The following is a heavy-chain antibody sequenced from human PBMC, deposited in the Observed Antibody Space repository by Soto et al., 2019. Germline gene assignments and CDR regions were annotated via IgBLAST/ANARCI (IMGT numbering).Heavy chain of an antibody. V-gene: IGHV4-38-2*01. CDR3: ARGGIEVVGVVPHWFDP. Sequence: PSETLSLTCGVSGYSLSSGYYWGWIRQPPGKGLEWIGSIYHSGSTYYNPSLKSRVTMSVDTSKNQFSLKLTSVTAADTAVYYCARGGIEVVGVVPHWFDPWGQGTLVTVSS. J-gene: IGHJ5*02. CDR2: IYHSGST. D-gene: IGHD2-15*01. CDR1: GYSLSSGYY.